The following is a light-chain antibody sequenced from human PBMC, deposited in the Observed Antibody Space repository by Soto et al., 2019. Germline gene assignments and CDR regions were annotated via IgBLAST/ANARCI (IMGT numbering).Light chain of an antibody. CDR1: QSISSW. CDR2: DAS. V-gene: IGKV1-5*01. J-gene: IGKJ1*01. Sequence: QMSQSPSTLSASVGDRVTITCRASQSISSWLAWYQQKPGKAPKLLIYDASSLESGVPSRFSGSGSGTEFTLTISSLQTDDFATYYCQQYNSYPWTFGQGTKVDIK. CDR3: QQYNSYPWT.